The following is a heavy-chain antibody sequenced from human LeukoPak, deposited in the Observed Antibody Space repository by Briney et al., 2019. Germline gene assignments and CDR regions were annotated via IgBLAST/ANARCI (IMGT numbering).Heavy chain of an antibody. CDR3: ARHDNAFDY. CDR2: IYYSGST. D-gene: IGHD3-9*01. Sequence: PSETLSLTCTVSGGSISSSSYYWGWIRQPPGKGLEWIGSIYYSGSTYYNPSLKSRVTISVDTSKNQFSLKLSSVTAADTAVYYCARHDNAFDYWGQGTLVTVSS. V-gene: IGHV4-39*07. CDR1: GGSISSSSYY. J-gene: IGHJ4*02.